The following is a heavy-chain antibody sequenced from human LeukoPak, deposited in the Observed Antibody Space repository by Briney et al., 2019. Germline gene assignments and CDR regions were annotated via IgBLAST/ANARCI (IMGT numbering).Heavy chain of an antibody. CDR1: GGSISSGGYY. D-gene: IGHD6-25*01. J-gene: IGHJ5*02. CDR3: ASHSSERDWFDP. CDR2: IYYSGST. Sequence: SETLSLTCTVSGGSISSGGYYWSWIRQPPGKGLEWIGSIYYSGSTNYNPSLKSRVTISVDTSKNQFSLKLSSVTAADTAVYYCASHSSERDWFDPWGQGTLVTVSS. V-gene: IGHV4-61*08.